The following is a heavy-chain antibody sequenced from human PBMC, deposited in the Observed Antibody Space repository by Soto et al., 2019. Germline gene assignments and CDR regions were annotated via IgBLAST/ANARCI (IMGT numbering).Heavy chain of an antibody. V-gene: IGHV3-21*01. J-gene: IGHJ6*03. CDR1: GFTFSSYS. CDR3: ARGMGVATMCPNYYMDV. D-gene: IGHD5-12*01. CDR2: ISSSSSYI. Sequence: EVQLVESGGGLVKPGGSLRLSCAASGFTFSSYSMNWVRQAPGKGLEWVSSISSSSSYIYYADSVKGRFTISRDNAKHSLYLQMNSLRAEDTAVYYCARGMGVATMCPNYYMDVWGKGTTVTVSS.